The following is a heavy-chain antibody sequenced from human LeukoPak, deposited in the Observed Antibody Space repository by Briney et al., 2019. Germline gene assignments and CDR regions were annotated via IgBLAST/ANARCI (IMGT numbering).Heavy chain of an antibody. CDR1: GFTFGDYA. CDR2: IRSKAYGGTT. V-gene: IGHV3-49*03. CDR3: TRVIAYRFGEIEDFDI. Sequence: PGGSLRLSCTASGFTFGDYAMSWFRQAPGKGLEWVGFIRSKAYGGTTEYAASVKGRFTISRDDSKSIAYLQMNSLKTEDTAVYYCTRVIAYRFGEIEDFDIWGQGTMVTVSS. J-gene: IGHJ3*02. D-gene: IGHD3-10*01.